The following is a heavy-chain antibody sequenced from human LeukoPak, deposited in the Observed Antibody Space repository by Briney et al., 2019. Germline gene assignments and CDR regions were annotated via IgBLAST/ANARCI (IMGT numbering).Heavy chain of an antibody. CDR2: IYHSGST. CDR3: ATYYYDSSGYFYYFDY. D-gene: IGHD3-22*01. V-gene: IGHV4-4*02. Sequence: PSETLSLTCAVSGGSISSSNWWSWVRQPPGKGLEWIGEIYHSGSTNYNPSLKSRVTISVDKSKNQFSLKLSSVTAADTAVYYCATYYYDSSGYFYYFDYWGQGTQVTVSS. J-gene: IGHJ4*02. CDR1: GGSISSSNW.